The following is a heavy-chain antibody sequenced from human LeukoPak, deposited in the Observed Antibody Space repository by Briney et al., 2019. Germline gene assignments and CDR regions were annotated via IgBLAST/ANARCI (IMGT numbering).Heavy chain of an antibody. J-gene: IGHJ5*02. V-gene: IGHV3-7*03. CDR1: GFTFSSYW. D-gene: IGHD3-10*01. CDR3: AKGYYGSGTYGWFDP. Sequence: PGGSLRLSCAASGFTFSSYWMSWVRQAPGKGLEWVANIKQDGSEKYYVDSVKGRFTISRDNSKKKLYLQMNSLRAEDTAVYYCAKGYYGSGTYGWFDPWGQGTLVTVSS. CDR2: IKQDGSEK.